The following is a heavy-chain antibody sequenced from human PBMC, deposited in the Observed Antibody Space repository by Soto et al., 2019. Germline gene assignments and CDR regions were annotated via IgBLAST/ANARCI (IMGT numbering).Heavy chain of an antibody. CDR1: WDSVSSNSAA. D-gene: IGHD2-2*01. V-gene: IGHV6-1*01. J-gene: IGHJ6*02. Sequence: SQTLSLTCAISWDSVSSNSAAWNWIRQSPSRGLEWLGRTYYRSKWYNDYAVSVKSRITINPDTSKNQFSLQLNSVTPEDTAVYYCARDQGKGHIVVVPAAIGYYGMDVWGQGATVTVSS. CDR3: ARDQGKGHIVVVPAAIGYYGMDV. CDR2: TYYRSKWYN.